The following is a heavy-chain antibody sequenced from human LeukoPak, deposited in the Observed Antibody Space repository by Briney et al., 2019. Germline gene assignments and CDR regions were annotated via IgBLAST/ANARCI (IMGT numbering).Heavy chain of an antibody. Sequence: GGSLRLSRSVSGFTFSSDWMHWVRQAPGKALVWVSRINSDGRTTTYADSVKGRFTISRDNARNTLYLQMSSLSAEDTAVYFCARVKDGTRFDPWGQGTLVTVSS. J-gene: IGHJ5*02. CDR3: ARVKDGTRFDP. CDR1: GFTFSSDW. D-gene: IGHD5-24*01. CDR2: INSDGRTT. V-gene: IGHV3-74*01.